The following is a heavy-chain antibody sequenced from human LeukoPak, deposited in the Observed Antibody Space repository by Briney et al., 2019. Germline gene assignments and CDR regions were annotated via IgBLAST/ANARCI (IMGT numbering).Heavy chain of an antibody. Sequence: GGSQRLSCAASGFTFSNHWMTWVRQSLGKGLEWVASIKEEGSAKFYVDSVKGRFTVSRDNAKNSLYLQMNNLRAEDTSVYYCATGDLEFGGQGTLVTVSA. CDR3: ATGDLEF. V-gene: IGHV3-7*01. J-gene: IGHJ4*02. CDR2: IKEEGSAK. CDR1: GFTFSNHW.